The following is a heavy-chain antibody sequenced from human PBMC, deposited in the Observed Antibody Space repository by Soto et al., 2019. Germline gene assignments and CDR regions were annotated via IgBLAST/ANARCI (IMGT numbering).Heavy chain of an antibody. D-gene: IGHD3-3*01. V-gene: IGHV3-23*01. CDR1: GFTFSSYA. CDR3: AKQTYDFWSGYYPFDY. CDR2: ISGSGGST. J-gene: IGHJ4*02. Sequence: GGSLRLSCAASGFTFSSYAMSWVRQAPGKGLEWVSAISGSGGSTYYADSVKGRFTISRDNSKNTLHLQMNSLRAEDTAVYYCAKQTYDFWSGYYPFDYWGQGTLVTVSS.